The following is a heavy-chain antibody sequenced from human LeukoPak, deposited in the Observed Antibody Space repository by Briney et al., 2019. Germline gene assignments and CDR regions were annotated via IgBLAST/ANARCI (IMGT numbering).Heavy chain of an antibody. V-gene: IGHV4-4*02. D-gene: IGHD6-19*01. J-gene: IGHJ4*02. CDR2: IYHSGST. CDR1: GGSISSSNW. Sequence: PSETLSLTCAVSGGSISSSNWWSWVRQSPGKGLEWIGEIYHSGSTNYNPSLKSRVTISVDKSKNQFSLKLSSVTAADTAVYYCAMGIAVAGYFDYWGQGTLVTVSS. CDR3: AMGIAVAGYFDY.